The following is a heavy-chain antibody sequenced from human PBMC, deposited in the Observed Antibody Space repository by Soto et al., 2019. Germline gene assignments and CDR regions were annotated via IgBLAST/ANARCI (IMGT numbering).Heavy chain of an antibody. Sequence: SETLSLTCAVSGGSISSSNWWNWVRQPPGKGLEWIGEIHHSGSTNYNPSLKSRVTISVDKSKNQFSLKLNSVTAADTAVYYCARVRQGCSSTSCYFDPWGQATLVTVS. CDR1: GGSISSSNW. J-gene: IGHJ5*02. V-gene: IGHV4-4*02. D-gene: IGHD2-2*01. CDR2: IHHSGST. CDR3: ARVRQGCSSTSCYFDP.